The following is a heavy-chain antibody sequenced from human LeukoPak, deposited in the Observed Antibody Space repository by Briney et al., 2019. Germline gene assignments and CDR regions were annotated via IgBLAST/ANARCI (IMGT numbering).Heavy chain of an antibody. V-gene: IGHV3-23*01. Sequence: GGSLRLSCAASGFTFSSYAMSWVRQAPGKGLEWVSAISASGNSTFYADSVKGRFTISRDNTKNTLYLQMNSLRAEDTAVYYCARRAGAYSHPYDYWGQGTLVTVSS. CDR2: ISASGNST. CDR3: ARRAGAYSHPYDY. CDR1: GFTFSSYA. J-gene: IGHJ4*02. D-gene: IGHD4/OR15-4a*01.